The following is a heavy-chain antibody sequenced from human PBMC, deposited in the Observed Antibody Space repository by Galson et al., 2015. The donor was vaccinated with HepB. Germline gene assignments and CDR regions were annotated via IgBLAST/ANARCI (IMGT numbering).Heavy chain of an antibody. V-gene: IGHV3-30*18. CDR2: ISYDGSHK. CDR3: AKDSGRGHDYGDFIDF. CDR1: GFTFRTCG. J-gene: IGHJ4*02. Sequence: SLRLSCAASGFTFRTCGIHWVRQAPGKGLEWVALISYDGSHKYYADSVNGRFTISRDNSKNTLYLQMNSLRAEDTAVYYCAKDSGRGHDYGDFIDFWGQGTLVTVSS. D-gene: IGHD4-17*01.